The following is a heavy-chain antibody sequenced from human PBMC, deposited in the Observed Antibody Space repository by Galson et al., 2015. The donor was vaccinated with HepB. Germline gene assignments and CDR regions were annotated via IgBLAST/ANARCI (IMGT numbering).Heavy chain of an antibody. CDR3: ARLALSHWYFDL. Sequence: QSGAEVKKPGESLKISCEVSGYSFTSYWIGWVRQMPGKGLECMGIIYPGDSDTRYSPSFQGQVTISADKSISTAYLQWNILKASDTAVYYCARLALSHWYFDLWGRGTLVTVSS. J-gene: IGHJ2*01. CDR2: IYPGDSDT. D-gene: IGHD5/OR15-5a*01. CDR1: GYSFTSYW. V-gene: IGHV5-51*01.